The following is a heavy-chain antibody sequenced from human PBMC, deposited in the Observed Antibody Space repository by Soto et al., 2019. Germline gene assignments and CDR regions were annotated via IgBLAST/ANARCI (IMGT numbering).Heavy chain of an antibody. CDR1: GFTFSSYG. D-gene: IGHD3-9*01. CDR3: ARDMPPRVRYFDWLLPAPIGY. V-gene: IGHV3-33*01. Sequence: GGSLRLSCAASGFTFSSYGMHWVRQAPGKGLEWVAVIWYDGSNKYYADSVKGRFTISRDNSKNTLYLQMNSLRAEDTAVYYCARDMPPRVRYFDWLLPAPIGYWGQGTLVTVSS. J-gene: IGHJ4*02. CDR2: IWYDGSNK.